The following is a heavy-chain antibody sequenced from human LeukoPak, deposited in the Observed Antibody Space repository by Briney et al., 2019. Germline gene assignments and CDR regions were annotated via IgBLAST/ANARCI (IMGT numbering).Heavy chain of an antibody. CDR3: TTDRYYDAAYTT. J-gene: IGHJ4*02. CDR1: GFTFSNAW. Sequence: GGSLRLSCAASGFTFSNAWMSWVRQAPGKGLEWVGRIKSKTDGGITDYASPVKGRFTNSRDESKKTMYLRMNSLKTEHTAVYYCTTDRYYDAAYTTGGQGTLVTVSS. V-gene: IGHV3-15*01. D-gene: IGHD3-22*01. CDR2: IKSKTDGGIT.